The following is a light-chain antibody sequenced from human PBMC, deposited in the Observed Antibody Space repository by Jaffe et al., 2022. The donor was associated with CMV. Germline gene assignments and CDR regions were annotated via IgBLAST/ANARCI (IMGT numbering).Light chain of an antibody. V-gene: IGKV1-39*01. Sequence: DIQMTQSPSSLSASVGDRVTITCRASPSISTSLNWYQQTPGKAPKLLIYAASSLQSGVPSRFSGSGSGTDFTLTITSLQPEDFATYYCQQSFSTPFTFGPGTQVDI. J-gene: IGKJ3*01. CDR2: AAS. CDR3: QQSFSTPFT. CDR1: PSISTS.